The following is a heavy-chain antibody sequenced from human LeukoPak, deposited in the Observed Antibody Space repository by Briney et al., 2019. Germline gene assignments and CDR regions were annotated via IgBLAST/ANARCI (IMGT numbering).Heavy chain of an antibody. CDR3: AKDLTGELLFDY. J-gene: IGHJ4*02. V-gene: IGHV3-23*01. CDR2: ISGSGGST. CDR1: GFTFSSYS. D-gene: IGHD1-26*01. Sequence: GGSLRLFCAAYGFTFSSYSMNWVRQAPGKGLEWVSAISGSGGSTYYADSVKGRFTISRDNSKNTLYLQMNSLRAEDTAVYYCAKDLTGELLFDYWGQGTLVTVSS.